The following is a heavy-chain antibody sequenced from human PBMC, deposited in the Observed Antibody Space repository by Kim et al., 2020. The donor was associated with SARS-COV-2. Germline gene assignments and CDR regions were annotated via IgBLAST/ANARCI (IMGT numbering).Heavy chain of an antibody. V-gene: IGHV1-69*13. D-gene: IGHD2-2*01. J-gene: IGHJ6*02. Sequence: SVKVSCKASGGTFSSYAISWVRQAPGQGLEWMGGIIPIFGTANYAQKFQGRVTITADESTSTAYMELSSLRSEDTAVYYCARAVYGLCSSTSCYAHYYYGMDVWGQGTTVTVSS. CDR3: ARAVYGLCSSTSCYAHYYYGMDV. CDR1: GGTFSSYA. CDR2: IIPIFGTA.